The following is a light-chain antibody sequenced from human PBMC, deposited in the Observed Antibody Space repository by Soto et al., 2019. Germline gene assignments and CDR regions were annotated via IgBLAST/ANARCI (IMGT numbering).Light chain of an antibody. Sequence: SYELTQSPSVSVAPGQTARITCGGNSIGSKSVHWYQQKPGQAPVLVVYDDTDRPSGIPERFSGSNSGNPATLTISRVEAGDEADYYWQVWDSGQVWDSSSDRWVFGGGTKVTVL. CDR1: SIGSKS. CDR3: QVWDSGQVWDSSSDRWV. CDR2: DDT. J-gene: IGLJ3*02. V-gene: IGLV3-21*02.